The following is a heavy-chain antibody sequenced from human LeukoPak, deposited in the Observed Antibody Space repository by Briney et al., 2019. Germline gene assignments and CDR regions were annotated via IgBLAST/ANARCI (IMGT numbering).Heavy chain of an antibody. D-gene: IGHD3-3*01. CDR2: ISAYNGNT. CDR3: ARGPRFGVVIPFDY. Sequence: ASVKLSCRASGYTFTSYGISCVRHAPGQGREWMGWISAYNGNTNYAQKPQGRVTMTTDTSTSTAYMELRSLRSDDTAVYYCARGPRFGVVIPFDYWGEGTLVTVSS. V-gene: IGHV1-18*01. CDR1: GYTFTSYG. J-gene: IGHJ4*02.